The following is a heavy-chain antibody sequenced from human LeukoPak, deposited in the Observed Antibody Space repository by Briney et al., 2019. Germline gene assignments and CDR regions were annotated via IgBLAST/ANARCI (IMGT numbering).Heavy chain of an antibody. D-gene: IGHD4-17*01. CDR1: GGSISSYY. CDR2: IYYSGST. CDR3: ARYGKIYGDYDNYFDY. Sequence: SETLSLTCTVSGGSISSYYWSWIRQPPGKGLEWVGYIYYSGSTNYNPSLKSRVTISVDTSKNQFSLKLSSVPAAATAVYYCARYGKIYGDYDNYFDYWGQGTLVTVSS. V-gene: IGHV4-59*01. J-gene: IGHJ4*02.